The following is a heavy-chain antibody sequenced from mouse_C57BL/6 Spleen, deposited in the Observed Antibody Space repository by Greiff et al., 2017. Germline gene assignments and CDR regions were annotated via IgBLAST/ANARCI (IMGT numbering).Heavy chain of an antibody. CDR1: GFTFSDYG. V-gene: IGHV5-17*01. CDR2: ISSGSSTI. D-gene: IGHD1-1*01. Sequence: EVMLVESGGGLVKPGGSLKLSCAASGFTFSDYGMHWVRQAPEKGLEWVAYISSGSSTIYYADTVKGRFTIYRDNAKNNLFLQMTSLRSEDTAMYYCSRGPTVVALDYWGQGTTLTVSS. CDR3: SRGPTVVALDY. J-gene: IGHJ2*01.